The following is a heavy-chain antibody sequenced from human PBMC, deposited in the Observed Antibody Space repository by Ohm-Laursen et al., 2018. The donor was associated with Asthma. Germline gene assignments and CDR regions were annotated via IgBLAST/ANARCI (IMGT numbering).Heavy chain of an antibody. CDR1: GFTFSSYA. J-gene: IGHJ4*02. V-gene: IGHV3-23*01. CDR3: AKDPHSGSYRYTFDY. Sequence: SLRLSCAAPGFTFSSYAMNWVRQSPGKGLEWVSAISGSGGSTYYADSVKGRFTISRDNSRNTLYLQMNSLRPEDTAVYYCAKDPHSGSYRYTFDYWGQGTLVTVSS. CDR2: ISGSGGST. D-gene: IGHD1-26*01.